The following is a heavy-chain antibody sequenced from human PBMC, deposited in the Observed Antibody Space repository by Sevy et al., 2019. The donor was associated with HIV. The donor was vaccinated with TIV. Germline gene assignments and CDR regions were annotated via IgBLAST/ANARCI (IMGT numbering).Heavy chain of an antibody. CDR2: ISGSGGST. J-gene: IGHJ4*02. D-gene: IGHD3-3*01. CDR1: GFTFSSYA. CDR3: VKATYDFWSGGSY. Sequence: GGSLRLSCAASGFTFSSYAMSWVRQAPGKGLEWVSAISGSGGSTYYADSVKGRFTISRDNSKNTLYLQMSSLRAEDTAVYYCVKATYDFWSGGSYWGQGTLVTVSS. V-gene: IGHV3-23*01.